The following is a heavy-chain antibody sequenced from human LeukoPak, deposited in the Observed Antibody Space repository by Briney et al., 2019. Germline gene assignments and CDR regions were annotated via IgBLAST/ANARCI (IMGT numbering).Heavy chain of an antibody. CDR3: ARVAGAVGENGYNWFDP. CDR2: ISPGGGGT. Sequence: GASVKVSCKTSGYTFTSYSIYWVRQAPGQGLEWMGTISPGGGGTNYAQKFQGRLTMTRDTSTTTVYMELSSLRSEDTAVYYCARVAGAVGENGYNWFDPWGQGTLVTVSS. CDR1: GYTFTSYS. J-gene: IGHJ5*02. D-gene: IGHD3-10*01. V-gene: IGHV1-46*01.